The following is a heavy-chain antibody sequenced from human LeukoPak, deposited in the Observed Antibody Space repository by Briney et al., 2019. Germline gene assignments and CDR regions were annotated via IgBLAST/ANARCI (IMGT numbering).Heavy chain of an antibody. V-gene: IGHV3-9*01. Sequence: GGSLRLSCAASGFTFDDYAMHWVRQAPEKGLEWVAGITKNSITTGYAVSVRGRFTISRDNAKNSLYLQMNSLRAEDTALYFCAKDLYSGIDYWGQGTLVTVSS. J-gene: IGHJ4*02. D-gene: IGHD5-12*01. CDR2: ITKNSITT. CDR3: AKDLYSGIDY. CDR1: GFTFDDYA.